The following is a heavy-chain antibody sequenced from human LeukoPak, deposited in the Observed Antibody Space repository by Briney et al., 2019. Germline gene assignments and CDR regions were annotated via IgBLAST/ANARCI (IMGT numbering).Heavy chain of an antibody. CDR1: GFIASSNY. CDR3: ATGGRSGVAFES. CDR2: IYSGGST. Sequence: PGGSVRLSCTASGFIASSNYMSGVRQAPGKGLEWVSLIYSGGSTYSADSVMGRSTISRDKSNHTLYLQMNSLRAEDTAVYYCATGGRSGVAFESWGQGTLVTVSS. D-gene: IGHD2-15*01. J-gene: IGHJ4*02. V-gene: IGHV3-53*01.